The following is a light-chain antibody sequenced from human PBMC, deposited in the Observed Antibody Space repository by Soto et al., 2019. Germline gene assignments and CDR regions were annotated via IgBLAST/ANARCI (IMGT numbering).Light chain of an antibody. V-gene: IGKV3-15*01. CDR1: QSVSSN. CDR2: GPS. CDR3: QQYNNWPWT. J-gene: IGKJ1*01. Sequence: EITMTQSPAALSVSPGEGVTLSCRASQSVSSNLAWYQQKLGQAPRLLIYGPSTRATGIPVRFSGSGSGTEFTPTISSLQSEDFAVYYCQQYNNWPWTFGQGTKVEIK.